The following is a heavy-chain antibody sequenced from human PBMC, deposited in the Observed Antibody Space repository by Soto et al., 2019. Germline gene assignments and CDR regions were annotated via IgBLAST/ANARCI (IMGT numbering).Heavy chain of an antibody. Sequence: VQLVESGGGLVKPGGSLRLSCAASGFTFSNAWMSWVRQAPGKGLEWVGRIKSKTDGGTTDYAAPVKGRFTISRDDSKNTLYLQMNSLKTEDTAVYYCTTGAPPIMITFGGVIVKFDYWGQGTLVTVSS. D-gene: IGHD3-16*02. CDR1: GFTFSNAW. V-gene: IGHV3-15*01. CDR3: TTGAPPIMITFGGVIVKFDY. CDR2: IKSKTDGGTT. J-gene: IGHJ4*02.